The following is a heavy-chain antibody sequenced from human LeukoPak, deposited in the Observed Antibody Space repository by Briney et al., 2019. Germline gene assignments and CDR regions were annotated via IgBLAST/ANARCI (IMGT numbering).Heavy chain of an antibody. CDR3: TRAPDMSGWTRCGMDV. V-gene: IGHV4-34*01. CDR1: GVSFSGYY. J-gene: IGHJ6*02. D-gene: IGHD6-25*01. CDR2: INHSGST. Sequence: SETLSLTCAVYGVSFSGYYWSWIRQPPGKGLEWIGEINHSGSTNYNPSLMSRVIISVDTSKNQFSLNLSSVTAADTAVYYCTRAPDMSGWTRCGMDVWGQGTAVTVSS.